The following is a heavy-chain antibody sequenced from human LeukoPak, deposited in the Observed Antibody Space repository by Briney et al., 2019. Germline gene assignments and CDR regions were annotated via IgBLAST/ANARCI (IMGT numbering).Heavy chain of an antibody. V-gene: IGHV3-23*01. Sequence: GGSLRLSCAASGFTFSSYAMSWVRQAPGKGLEWVSGISNSGDSTYYAASVKGRFTISRDNAKNTLNLQMDSLRAEDTALYYCAKAVTGSYLKWFDPWGQETLVTVSS. CDR2: ISNSGDST. J-gene: IGHJ5*02. D-gene: IGHD1-26*01. CDR3: AKAVTGSYLKWFDP. CDR1: GFTFSSYA.